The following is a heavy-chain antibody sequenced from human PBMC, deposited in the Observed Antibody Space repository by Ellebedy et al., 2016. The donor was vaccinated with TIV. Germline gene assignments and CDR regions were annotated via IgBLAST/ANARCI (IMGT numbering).Heavy chain of an antibody. D-gene: IGHD4-17*01. V-gene: IGHV3-7*01. CDR2: IRQDGNEK. CDR1: GFSFSSYW. J-gene: IGHJ3*01. CDR3: ATDGSYGDYLSPTHAFAF. Sequence: GESLKISCAASGFSFSSYWMSWVRQAPGKGLEWVASIRQDGNEKDYVDSVKGRFTISRDNGKNSLDLKMNSLRAEDTAVYYCATDGSYGDYLSPTHAFAFWGQGTMVTVSS.